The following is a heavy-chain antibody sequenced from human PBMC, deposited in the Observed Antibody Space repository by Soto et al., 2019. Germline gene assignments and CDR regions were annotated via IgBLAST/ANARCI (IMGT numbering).Heavy chain of an antibody. D-gene: IGHD3-22*01. Sequence: EVQLVESGGGLVKPGGSLRLSCAASGFTFSSYSMNWVRQAPGKGLEWVSSISSSSSYIYYADSVKGRFTISRDNAKNSRYLQMNSLRAEDTAVYYCALDYYDSSGYYSLFGYWGQGTLVTVSS. CDR2: ISSSSSYI. J-gene: IGHJ4*02. V-gene: IGHV3-21*01. CDR1: GFTFSSYS. CDR3: ALDYYDSSGYYSLFGY.